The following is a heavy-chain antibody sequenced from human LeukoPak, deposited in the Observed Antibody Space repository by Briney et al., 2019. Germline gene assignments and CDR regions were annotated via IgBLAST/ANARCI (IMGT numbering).Heavy chain of an antibody. CDR1: GYSISSGYY. D-gene: IGHD6-13*01. J-gene: IGHJ4*02. V-gene: IGHV4-38-2*02. CDR2: IYHSGST. Sequence: SETLSLTCTVSGYSISSGYYWGWIRQPPGKGLEWIGSIYHSGSTYYNPSLKSRVTISVDTSKNQFSLKLSSVTAADTAAYYCARDREAAAGTETDYWGQGTLVTVSS. CDR3: ARDREAAAGTETDY.